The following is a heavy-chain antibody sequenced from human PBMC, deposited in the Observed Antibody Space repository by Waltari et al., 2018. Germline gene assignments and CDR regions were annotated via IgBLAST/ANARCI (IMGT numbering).Heavy chain of an antibody. D-gene: IGHD2-2*02. Sequence: QVQLQESGPGLVKPSETLSLTCAVSGYSISSGYYWGWIRHPPGKGLEWIGSIYHSGGTDYNPSLKSRVTISGDTSKNQFSLKLSSVTAADTAVYYCARDRPRYQLIYNGHWFDPWGQGTLVTVSS. CDR3: ARDRPRYQLIYNGHWFDP. J-gene: IGHJ5*02. V-gene: IGHV4-38-2*02. CDR1: GYSISSGYY. CDR2: IYHSGGT.